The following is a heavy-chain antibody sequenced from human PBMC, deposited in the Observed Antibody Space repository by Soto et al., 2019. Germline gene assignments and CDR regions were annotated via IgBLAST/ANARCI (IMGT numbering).Heavy chain of an antibody. Sequence: SETLPLTCAVSGYSISSGYYWGCIRQPPGKGLEWIGSIYHSGSTYYNPSLKSRVTISVDTSKNQFSLKLSSVTAADTAVYYCARLPYGSGSYYLGNDAFDIWGQGTMVTVSS. J-gene: IGHJ3*02. CDR1: GYSISSGYY. V-gene: IGHV4-38-2*01. CDR2: IYHSGST. D-gene: IGHD3-10*01. CDR3: ARLPYGSGSYYLGNDAFDI.